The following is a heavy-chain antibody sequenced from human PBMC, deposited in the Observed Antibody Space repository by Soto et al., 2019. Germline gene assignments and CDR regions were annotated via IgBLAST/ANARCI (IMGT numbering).Heavy chain of an antibody. D-gene: IGHD6-6*01. CDR1: GYTFTSYA. J-gene: IGHJ4*02. CDR2: INAGNGNT. CDR3: ARDWADGGSSFDY. V-gene: IGHV1-3*01. Sequence: ASVKVSCKASGYTFTSYAVHWVRQAPGQRLEWMGWINAGNGNTKYSQKFQGRVTITRDTSASTAYMELSSLRSEDTAVYYCARDWADGGSSFDYWGQGTLVTVSS.